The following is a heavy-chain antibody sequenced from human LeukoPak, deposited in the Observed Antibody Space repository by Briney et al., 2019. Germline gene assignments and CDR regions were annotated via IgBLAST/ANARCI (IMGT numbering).Heavy chain of an antibody. Sequence: GGSLRLSFAASGFTVSSNYMSWVRQAPGKGLEWVSVMYSGGSTYYADSVKGRFTISRDNSKNTLYPQMNSLRAEDTAVYYCARERGGGTPEIEYFQHWGQGTLVTVSS. CDR3: ARERGGGTPEIEYFQH. J-gene: IGHJ1*01. CDR2: MYSGGST. D-gene: IGHD1-1*01. V-gene: IGHV3-66*02. CDR1: GFTVSSNY.